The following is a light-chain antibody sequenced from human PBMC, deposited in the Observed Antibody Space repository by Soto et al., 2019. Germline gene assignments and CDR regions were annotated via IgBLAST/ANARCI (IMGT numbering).Light chain of an antibody. CDR2: DAS. CDR1: QDIRNF. V-gene: IGKV1-33*01. Sequence: DIQMTQSPSSLSASVGDRVTITCQASQDIRNFLNWYQQKPGKAPKLLIYDASNLETGVPSRFSGSGSGTDCTFTISSLQPEDFATYYCQQYDDLPPFTFGPGTKVDTK. CDR3: QQYDDLPPFT. J-gene: IGKJ3*01.